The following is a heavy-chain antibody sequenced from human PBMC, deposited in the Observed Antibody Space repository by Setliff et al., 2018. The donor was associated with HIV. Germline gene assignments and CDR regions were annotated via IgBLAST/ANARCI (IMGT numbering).Heavy chain of an antibody. V-gene: IGHV3-23*01. D-gene: IGHD1-26*01. CDR3: AKSGNRWSHFDS. J-gene: IGHJ4*02. Sequence: AGVLRLSCAASGFTFKNYAMNWVRQAPGKGLEWVSDIYNSGGSTYYADSVKGRFPISRDNSKNTLYLQMSSLRAEDTAIYYCAKSGNRWSHFDSWGQGRRVTVPQ. CDR1: GFTFKNYA. CDR2: IYNSGGST.